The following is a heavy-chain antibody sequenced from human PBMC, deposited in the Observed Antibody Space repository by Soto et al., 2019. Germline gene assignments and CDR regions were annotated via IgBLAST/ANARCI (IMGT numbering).Heavy chain of an antibody. CDR1: GFTFSRYA. CDR3: AKRSNTPAAMKSPFDY. CDR2: ISDSGGST. J-gene: IGHJ4*02. Sequence: EVQLLESVGGLLQPGGSLRLSCAASGFTFSRYAMNWVRPAPGKWLEWVSTISDSGGSTYYADSVKGRFTISRDNSQNTLYLQMNSLRAEDTAVYSCAKRSNTPAAMKSPFDYWGQGTLVSVSS. D-gene: IGHD2-2*01. V-gene: IGHV3-23*01.